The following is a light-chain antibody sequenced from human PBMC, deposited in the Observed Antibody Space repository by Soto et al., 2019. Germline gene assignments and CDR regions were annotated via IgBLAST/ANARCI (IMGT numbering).Light chain of an antibody. CDR3: QQYNSYPWT. CDR2: KAS. Sequence: DIQMTQSPSTLSASVGDRVTITCRASQSINSWLAWYQQKPGKAPKVLIYKASSLETGVPSRFSGSGSGTEFTITISSLQPDDFATYYCQQYNSYPWTFGQGAKVEIK. J-gene: IGKJ1*01. V-gene: IGKV1-5*03. CDR1: QSINSW.